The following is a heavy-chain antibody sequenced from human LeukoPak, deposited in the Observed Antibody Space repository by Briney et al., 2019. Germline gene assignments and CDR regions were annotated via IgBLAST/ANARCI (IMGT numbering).Heavy chain of an antibody. Sequence: GSLRLSCAASGFTFSSYSMNWVRQAPGKGLGWVSSISSSSSYIYYADSVKGRFTISRDNAKNSLYLQMNSLRAEDTAVYYCARASKEDYDFWSGYSPFDYWGQGTLVTVSS. J-gene: IGHJ4*02. V-gene: IGHV3-21*01. D-gene: IGHD3-3*01. CDR3: ARASKEDYDFWSGYSPFDY. CDR1: GFTFSSYS. CDR2: ISSSSSYI.